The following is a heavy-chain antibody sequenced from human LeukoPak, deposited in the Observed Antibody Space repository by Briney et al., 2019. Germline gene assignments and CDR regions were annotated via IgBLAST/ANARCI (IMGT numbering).Heavy chain of an antibody. V-gene: IGHV3-48*03. D-gene: IGHD3-3*01. CDR1: GFTFNIYE. J-gene: IGHJ4*02. CDR2: ISRSGTII. Sequence: GGSLRLSCAASGFTFNIYEMNWVRQAPGKGLEWVSYISRSGTIISYADSVRGRLTISRDNAKNSLYLQMNSLRAEDTAVYYCARARDDYYFDYWGQGTLVTVSS. CDR3: ARARDDYYFDY.